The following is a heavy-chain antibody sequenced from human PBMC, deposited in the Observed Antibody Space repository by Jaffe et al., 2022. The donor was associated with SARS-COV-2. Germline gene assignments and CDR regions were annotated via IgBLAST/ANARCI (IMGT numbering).Heavy chain of an antibody. CDR1: GYTFTSYY. CDR2: INPSGGST. V-gene: IGHV1-46*04. J-gene: IGHJ2*01. D-gene: IGHD2-2*01. CDR3: AREAYCSSTSCFNWYFDL. Sequence: QVQLVQSGAEVKKPGASVKVSCKASGYTFTSYYMHWVRQAPGQGLEWMGIINPSGGSTSYAQKLQGRVTMTRDTSTSTVYMELSSLRSEDTAVYYCAREAYCSSTSCFNWYFDLWGRGTLVTVSS.